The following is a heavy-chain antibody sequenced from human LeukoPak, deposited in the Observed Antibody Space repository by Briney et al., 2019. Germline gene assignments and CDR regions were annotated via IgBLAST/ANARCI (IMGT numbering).Heavy chain of an antibody. Sequence: LETLSLTSTLSRASTSRYNWSCFPQPPGPALGWIGYIYYSGNTKYNPSLKSRATISEDTSKKQFSLKLNSVTAADTAVYYCARVYGYNYWYFDLWGRGTLVTVSS. CDR3: ARVYGYNYWYFDL. J-gene: IGHJ2*01. CDR1: RASTSRYN. V-gene: IGHV4-59*01. CDR2: IYYSGNT. D-gene: IGHD5-24*01.